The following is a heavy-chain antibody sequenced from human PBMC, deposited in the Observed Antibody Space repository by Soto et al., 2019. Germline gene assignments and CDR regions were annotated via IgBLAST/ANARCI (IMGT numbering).Heavy chain of an antibody. CDR2: INTRGDST. Sequence: EVQLLESGGGLVQPGGSLRLSCAASGFTFTTSGMNWVRQAPGKGLEWVSSINTRGDSTYYAVSVKGRFTISRDNSKNTLYLQMSSLRAEDTAVYYCAKGTISIGYWGQGTLVTFSS. CDR3: AKGTISIGY. V-gene: IGHV3-23*01. CDR1: GFTFTTSG. D-gene: IGHD2-21*01. J-gene: IGHJ4*02.